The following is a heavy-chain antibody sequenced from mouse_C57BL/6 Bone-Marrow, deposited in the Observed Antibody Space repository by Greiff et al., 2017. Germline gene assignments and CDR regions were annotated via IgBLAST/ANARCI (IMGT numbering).Heavy chain of an antibody. J-gene: IGHJ4*01. CDR1: GYTITDYY. CDR2: INPNNGGT. CDR3: GPGGY. Sequence: EVQLQQSGPELVKPGASVKISCKASGYTITDYYMNWVKQSHGKSLEWIGDINPNNGGTSYNQKFKGKATLTVDKSSSTAYMELRSLTSEDSAVYYCGPGGYWGQGTSVTVSS. V-gene: IGHV1-26*01.